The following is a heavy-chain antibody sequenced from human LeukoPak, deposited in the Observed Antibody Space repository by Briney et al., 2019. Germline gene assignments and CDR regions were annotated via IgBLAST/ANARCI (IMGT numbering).Heavy chain of an antibody. Sequence: KPSETLSLTCTVSGGSINNYYWSWIRQPAGKGLEWIGRIYTRGSTNYNPSLKSRVTMSVDTSKNQFPLKLSSVTAADTAVYYCARGRYCSADICSGGDAFDIWGQGTMVSVSS. D-gene: IGHD2-15*01. J-gene: IGHJ3*02. CDR3: ARGRYCSADICSGGDAFDI. V-gene: IGHV4-4*07. CDR1: GGSINNYY. CDR2: IYTRGST.